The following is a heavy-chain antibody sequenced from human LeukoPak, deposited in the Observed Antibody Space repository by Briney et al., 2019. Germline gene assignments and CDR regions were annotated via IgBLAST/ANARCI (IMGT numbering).Heavy chain of an antibody. CDR3: ARKMYSSSGYYYMDV. J-gene: IGHJ6*03. CDR1: GYTFTSYG. CDR2: ISAYNGNT. V-gene: IGHV1-18*01. D-gene: IGHD6-6*01. Sequence: GASVKVSCKXSGYTFTSYGISWVRQAPGQGLERMGWISAYNGNTNYAQKLQGRVTMTTDTSTSTAYMELRSLRSDDTAVYYCARKMYSSSGYYYMDVWGKGTTVTVSS.